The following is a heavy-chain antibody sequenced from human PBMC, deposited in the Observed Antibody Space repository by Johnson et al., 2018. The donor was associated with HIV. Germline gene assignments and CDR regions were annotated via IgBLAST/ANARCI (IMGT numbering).Heavy chain of an antibody. CDR2: IKQDGSEK. Sequence: VQLVESGGGVVQPGGSLRLSCAASGFTFSSYWMSWVRQAPGKGLEWVASIKQDGSEKYYVDSVKGRFTIARDNAKNSLYLQMTSLRAEDTAVYYCARGGCDHGGYAFDIWGRGTMVTVSS. J-gene: IGHJ3*02. CDR3: ARGGCDHGGYAFDI. D-gene: IGHD6-25*01. CDR1: GFTFSSYW. V-gene: IGHV3-7*01.